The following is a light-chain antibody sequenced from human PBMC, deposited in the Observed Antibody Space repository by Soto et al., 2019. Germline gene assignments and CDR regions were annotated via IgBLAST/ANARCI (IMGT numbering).Light chain of an antibody. CDR1: QGISSY. Sequence: AILMTQSPSSLSASTGDRVTITCRASQGISSYLAWYQQKPAKAPKLLIYAASTLQSGVPSRFSGSGSGKDFTLTISCLQSEDFATYYCQQYYSYPCTFGQGSKVEIK. CDR2: AAS. J-gene: IGKJ1*01. CDR3: QQYYSYPCT. V-gene: IGKV1-8*01.